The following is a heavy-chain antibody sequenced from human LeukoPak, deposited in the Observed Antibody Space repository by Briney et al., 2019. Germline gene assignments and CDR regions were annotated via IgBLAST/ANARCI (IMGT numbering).Heavy chain of an antibody. D-gene: IGHD2-2*01. V-gene: IGHV3-23*01. CDR2: IYYSGGNT. CDR3: AKDQGQAVVPRRFDN. Sequence: PGGSLRLSCAASGFMFSNFAMSWVRQAPGKGLEWVSTIYYSGGNTYSADSVKGRFTISRDNAKNTPYLQMNSLRAEDTAVYYCAKDQGQAVVPRRFDNWGQGTPVTVSS. J-gene: IGHJ4*02. CDR1: GFMFSNFA.